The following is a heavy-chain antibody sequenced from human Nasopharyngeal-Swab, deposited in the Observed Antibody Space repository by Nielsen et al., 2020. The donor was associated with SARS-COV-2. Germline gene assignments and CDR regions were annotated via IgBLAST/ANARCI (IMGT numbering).Heavy chain of an antibody. D-gene: IGHD3-3*01. CDR1: GYTLSSYA. CDR2: INGGNGNT. CDR3: AMQLPIFDFDFWSGLAY. J-gene: IGHJ4*02. V-gene: IGHV1-3*01. Sequence: ASVKVSCKASGYTLSSYAMHWVRQAPGQGLEWMGWINGGNGNTKYSQRFQGRVTISRDTSANTAYMDLTSLRSEDTAVYYCAMQLPIFDFDFWSGLAYWGQGTLVTVSS.